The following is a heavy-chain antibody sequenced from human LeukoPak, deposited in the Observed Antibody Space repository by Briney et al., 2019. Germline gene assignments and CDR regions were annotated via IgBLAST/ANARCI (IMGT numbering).Heavy chain of an antibody. CDR3: AKGLYYYDSSGPLDY. D-gene: IGHD3-22*01. V-gene: IGHV3-30*18. Sequence: GGSLRLSCAASGFTFSSYGMHWVRQAPGKGLEWVAVISYDGSNKYYADSVKGRLTISRDNSKNTLYLQMNSLRAEDTAVYYCAKGLYYYDSSGPLDYWGQGTLVTVSS. J-gene: IGHJ4*02. CDR1: GFTFSSYG. CDR2: ISYDGSNK.